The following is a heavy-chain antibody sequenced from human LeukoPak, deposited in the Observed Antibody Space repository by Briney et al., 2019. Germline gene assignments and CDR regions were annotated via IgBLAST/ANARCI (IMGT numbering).Heavy chain of an antibody. CDR1: GGSFSGYY. V-gene: IGHV4-59*01. D-gene: IGHD2-2*01. J-gene: IGHJ4*02. CDR3: ASGDCSSTSCLFDY. CDR2: IYYSGST. Sequence: SETLSLTCAVYGGSFSGYYWSWLRQPPGKGLEWIGYIYYSGSTNYNPSLKSRVTISVDTSKNQFSLKLSSVTAADTAVYYCASGDCSSTSCLFDYWGQGTLVTVSS.